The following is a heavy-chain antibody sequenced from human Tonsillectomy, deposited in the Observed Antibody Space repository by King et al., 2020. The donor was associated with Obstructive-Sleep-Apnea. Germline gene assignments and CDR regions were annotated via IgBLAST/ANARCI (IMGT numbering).Heavy chain of an antibody. Sequence: VQLVQSGAQVKKPGASVKVSCKASGYTFTSYGISWVRQAPGQGLEWMGWISGYNANTDYAQKFHDRVTMTTDTSTTTAYMQLRSLTSDDTAVYYCARDEPDGAYNWFDLWGQGTLVTVSS. CDR3: ARDEPDGAYNWFDL. J-gene: IGHJ5*02. CDR2: ISGYNANT. V-gene: IGHV1-18*04. D-gene: IGHD4-17*01. CDR1: GYTFTSYG.